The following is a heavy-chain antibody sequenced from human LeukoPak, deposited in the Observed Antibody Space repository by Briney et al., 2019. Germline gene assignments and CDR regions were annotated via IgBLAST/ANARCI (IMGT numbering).Heavy chain of an antibody. CDR2: ISGSGGST. Sequence: GGSLRLSCGASGFTFSSYGMSWVRQAPGKGLEWVSAISGSGGSTNYADSVKGRFTISRENAKNSLYLQMNSLRAGDTAVYYCARAAYSSTWYSRYFDLWGRGTLVTVSS. CDR1: GFTFSSYG. CDR3: ARAAYSSTWYSRYFDL. D-gene: IGHD6-13*01. V-gene: IGHV3-23*01. J-gene: IGHJ2*01.